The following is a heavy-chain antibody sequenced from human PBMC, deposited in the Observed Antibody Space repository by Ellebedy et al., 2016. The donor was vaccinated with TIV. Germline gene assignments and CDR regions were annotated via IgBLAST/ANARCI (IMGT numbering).Heavy chain of an antibody. Sequence: GESLKISCAASGFTFSSYAMSWVRQAPGKGLEWVSAISGSGGSTYYADSVKSRFTISRDNSKNTLYLQMNSLRAEDTAVYYCARDLLVGATYFDYWGQGTLVTVSS. CDR2: ISGSGGST. J-gene: IGHJ4*02. CDR3: ARDLLVGATYFDY. CDR1: GFTFSSYA. V-gene: IGHV3-23*01. D-gene: IGHD1-26*01.